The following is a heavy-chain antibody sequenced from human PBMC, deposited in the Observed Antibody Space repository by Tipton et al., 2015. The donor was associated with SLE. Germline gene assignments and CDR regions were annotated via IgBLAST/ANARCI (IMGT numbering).Heavy chain of an antibody. CDR1: GFTFSSYW. V-gene: IGHV3-7*01. CDR2: IKQDGSEK. CDR3: AREYSSGWSYYFDY. J-gene: IGHJ4*02. D-gene: IGHD6-19*01. Sequence: GSLRLSCAASGFTFSSYWMSWVRQAPGKGLEWVANIKQDGSEKYYVDSVKGRFTISRDNAKNSLYLQMNSLRAEDTAVYYCAREYSSGWSYYFDYWGQGTLVTVSS.